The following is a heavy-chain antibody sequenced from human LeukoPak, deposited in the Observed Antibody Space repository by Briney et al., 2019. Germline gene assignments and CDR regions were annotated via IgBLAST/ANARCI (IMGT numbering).Heavy chain of an antibody. CDR1: GGSVRSDMSH. CDR3: ARVSEYYYYGMDV. Sequence: SETLSLTCSVSGGSVRSDMSHWSWIRQPPGKGLEWIGYVHYSGSANYNPSLESRVTMSLDHSKNQFSLDLTSVTSADTAVYYCARVSEYYYYGMDVWGQGTTVTVSS. V-gene: IGHV4-61*01. J-gene: IGHJ6*02. CDR2: VHYSGSA.